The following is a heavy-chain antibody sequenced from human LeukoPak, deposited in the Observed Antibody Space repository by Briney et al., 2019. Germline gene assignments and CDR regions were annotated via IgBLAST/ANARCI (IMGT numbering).Heavy chain of an antibody. V-gene: IGHV1-8*01. CDR3: ARDRTNYDYVWGSYRFMSNNWFDP. CDR2: MNPNSGNT. CDR1: GYTFTSYD. J-gene: IGHJ5*02. Sequence: VASVKVSCKASGYTFTSYDINWVRQATGQGLEWMGWMNPNSGNTGYAQKFQGRFTMTRNTSITTAYTELSSLRSEDTAVYYCARDRTNYDYVWGSYRFMSNNWFDPWGQGTLVTVSS. D-gene: IGHD3-16*02.